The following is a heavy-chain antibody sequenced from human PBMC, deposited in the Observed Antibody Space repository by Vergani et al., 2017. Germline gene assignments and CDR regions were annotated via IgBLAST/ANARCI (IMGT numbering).Heavy chain of an antibody. CDR1: GFTFSSYG. Sequence: QVQLVESGGGVIQPGRSLRLSCAASGFTFSSYGMHWVRQAPGKGLEWVAVISYDGSYKYYADSVKGRFTISRDNSKNTLYLQMNSLRAEDTAVYYCAKALLFRDYYGSGMAYWGQGTLVTVSS. CDR3: AKALLFRDYYGSGMAY. D-gene: IGHD3-10*01. J-gene: IGHJ4*02. CDR2: ISYDGSYK. V-gene: IGHV3-30*18.